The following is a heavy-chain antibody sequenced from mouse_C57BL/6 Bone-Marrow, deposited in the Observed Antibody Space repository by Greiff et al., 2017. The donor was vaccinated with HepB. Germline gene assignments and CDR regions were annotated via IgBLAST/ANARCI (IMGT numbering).Heavy chain of an antibody. D-gene: IGHD1-1*01. V-gene: IGHV5-6*01. CDR1: GFTFSSYG. CDR3: ARRRDYYGSSYVYYAMDY. J-gene: IGHJ4*01. CDR2: ISSGGSYT. Sequence: EVHLVESGGDLVKPGGSLKLSCAASGFTFSSYGMSWVRQTPGKRLEWVATISSGGSYTYYPDSVKGRFTISRDNAKNTLYLQMSSLKSEDTAMYYCARRRDYYGSSYVYYAMDYWGQGTSVTVSS.